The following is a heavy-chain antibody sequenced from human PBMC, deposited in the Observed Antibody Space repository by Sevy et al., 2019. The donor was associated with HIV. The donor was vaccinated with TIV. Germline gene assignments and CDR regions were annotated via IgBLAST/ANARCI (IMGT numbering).Heavy chain of an antibody. V-gene: IGHV3-53*01. J-gene: IGHJ6*02. CDR3: ARVNCSGGSCYYYYGMDV. CDR1: GFTVSSNS. CDR2: IYSGGST. D-gene: IGHD2-15*01. Sequence: GGSLRLSCAASGFTVSSNSMSWVRQAPGKGLEWVSVIYSGGSTYYADSVKGRFTISRDNSKNTLYLQMNSLRAEDTAVYYCARVNCSGGSCYYYYGMDVWGQGTTVTVSS.